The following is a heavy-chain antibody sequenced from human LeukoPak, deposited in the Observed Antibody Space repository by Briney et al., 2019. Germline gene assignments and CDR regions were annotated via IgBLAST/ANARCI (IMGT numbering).Heavy chain of an antibody. CDR2: MNPNSGNT. Sequence: ASVKVSCKASGYTFTSYDINWVRQATGQGLEWLGWMNPNSGNTGYAQSFQGRVTMTRDTSIDTAYMELTSLRYEDTAVYYCARDYYGSKSSSFDPWGQGTLVTVSS. D-gene: IGHD3-10*01. J-gene: IGHJ5*02. V-gene: IGHV1-8*02. CDR1: GYTFTSYD. CDR3: ARDYYGSKSSSFDP.